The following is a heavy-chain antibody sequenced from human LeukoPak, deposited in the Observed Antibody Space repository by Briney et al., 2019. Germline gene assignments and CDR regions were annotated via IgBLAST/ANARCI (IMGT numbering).Heavy chain of an antibody. CDR3: VMGGTFDI. CDR2: IKEDGSKK. D-gene: IGHD2-15*01. Sequence: PGGSLRLSCAASGCTFSRYWMSWVRQAPGKGLEWVANIKEDGSKKYHVDSVKGRFTISRDNAKNSLYLEMNSLGAEDTAVYYCVMGGTFDIWGQGTMVTVSS. CDR1: GCTFSRYW. J-gene: IGHJ3*02. V-gene: IGHV3-7*01.